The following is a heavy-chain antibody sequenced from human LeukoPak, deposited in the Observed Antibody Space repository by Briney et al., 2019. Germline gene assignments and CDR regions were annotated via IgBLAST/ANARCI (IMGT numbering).Heavy chain of an antibody. CDR3: ARGFPDVADAFDI. J-gene: IGHJ3*02. V-gene: IGHV4-59*01. CDR1: GGSISSYY. Sequence: SETLSLTCTVSGGSISSYYWSWLRQPPGKGLEWIGYIYYSGSTNYNPSLKSRVTISVDTSKNQFSLKLSSVTAADTAVYYCARGFPDVADAFDIWGQGTMVTVSS. CDR2: IYYSGST.